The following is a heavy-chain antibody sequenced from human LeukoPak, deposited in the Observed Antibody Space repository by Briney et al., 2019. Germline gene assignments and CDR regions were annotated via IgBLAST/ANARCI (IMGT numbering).Heavy chain of an antibody. Sequence: SETLSLTCAVYGGSFSGYYWSWIRQPPGKGLEWIGEINHSGSTNYNPSLKSRVTMSVDTSKNQLSLKLSSVTAADTAMYYCARHEDIYNWFDPWGQGTLVTVSS. CDR1: GGSFSGYY. CDR2: INHSGST. D-gene: IGHD3-3*02. J-gene: IGHJ5*02. CDR3: ARHEDIYNWFDP. V-gene: IGHV4-34*01.